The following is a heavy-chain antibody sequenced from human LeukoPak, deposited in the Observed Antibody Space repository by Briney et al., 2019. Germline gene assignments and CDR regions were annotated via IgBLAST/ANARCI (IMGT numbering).Heavy chain of an antibody. Sequence: GGSLRLSCAASGFTFSSYAMHWVRQAPGKGLEWVAVISYDGSNKYYADSVKGRFTISRDNSKNTLYLQMNSLRAEDTAVYYCAREAYISLHQYDYWGQGTLVTVSS. V-gene: IGHV3-30*04. D-gene: IGHD3-3*02. J-gene: IGHJ4*02. CDR1: GFTFSSYA. CDR3: AREAYISLHQYDY. CDR2: ISYDGSNK.